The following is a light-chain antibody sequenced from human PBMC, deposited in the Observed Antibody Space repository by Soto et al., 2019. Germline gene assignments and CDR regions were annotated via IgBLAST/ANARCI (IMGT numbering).Light chain of an antibody. Sequence: QSVLTQPPSVSGAPGQRVTISCTGSSSNIGAGYDVHWYQHLPGTAPKVLIYYNRHRPSGVPDRFSGSKSGTSASRAITGLQADDEADYYCQSYDISLSAVVFGGGTKLTVL. J-gene: IGLJ2*01. CDR3: QSYDISLSAVV. V-gene: IGLV1-40*01. CDR1: SSNIGAGYD. CDR2: YNR.